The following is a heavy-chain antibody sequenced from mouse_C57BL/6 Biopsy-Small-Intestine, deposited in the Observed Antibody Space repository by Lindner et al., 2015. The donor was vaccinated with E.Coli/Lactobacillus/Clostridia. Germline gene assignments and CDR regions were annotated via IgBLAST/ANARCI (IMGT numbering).Heavy chain of an antibody. V-gene: IGHV1-81*01. J-gene: IGHJ4*01. D-gene: IGHD1-1*01. CDR2: IIPMLDIT. CDR1: GGTFSNYG. CDR3: ARGGEYSGYDYFDY. Sequence: SVKVSCKASGGTFSNYGFSWVRQAPGQGLEWMGRIIPMLDITNYTQKFQGRITITADTSTRIAYMELSSLRSDDTAVYFCARGGEYSGYDYFDYWGQGTLVTVSS.